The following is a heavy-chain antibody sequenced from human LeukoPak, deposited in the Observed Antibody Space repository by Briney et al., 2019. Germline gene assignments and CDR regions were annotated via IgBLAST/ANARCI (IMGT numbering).Heavy chain of an antibody. CDR2: IYYSGST. CDR3: AGHSSGWYGMDV. D-gene: IGHD6-19*01. Sequence: SETLSLTCTVSGGSISSYYWSWIRQPPGKGLEWIGYIYYSGSTNYNPSLKSRVTISVDTSKNQFSLELSSVTAADTAVYYCAGHSSGWYGMDVWGQGTTVTVSS. V-gene: IGHV4-59*01. CDR1: GGSISSYY. J-gene: IGHJ6*02.